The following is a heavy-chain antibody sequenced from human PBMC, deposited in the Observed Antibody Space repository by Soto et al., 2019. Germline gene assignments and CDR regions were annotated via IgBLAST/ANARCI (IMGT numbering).Heavy chain of an antibody. CDR3: ARGGSGSYWGLDYFDY. D-gene: IGHD1-26*01. Sequence: GASVKVSCKASGYTFTGYYMHWVRQAPGQGLEWMGWINPNSGGTNYAQKFQGWVTMTRDTSISTAYMELSRLRSDDTAVYYCARGGSGSYWGLDYFDYWGQGTLVTVSS. V-gene: IGHV1-2*04. CDR1: GYTFTGYY. CDR2: INPNSGGT. J-gene: IGHJ4*02.